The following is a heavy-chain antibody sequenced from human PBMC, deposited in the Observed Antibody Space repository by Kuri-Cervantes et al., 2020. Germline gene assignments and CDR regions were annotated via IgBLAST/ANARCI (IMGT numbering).Heavy chain of an antibody. CDR1: GFTFSNYS. V-gene: IGHV3-21*01. D-gene: IGHD3-9*01. CDR2: ISSSSSYI. J-gene: IGHJ4*02. Sequence: GGSLRLSCAASGFTFSNYSMNWVRQAPGKGLEWVSSISSSSSYIYYADPVKGRFTISRDNAKNSLYLQMNSLRAEDTAVYYCARAGEILTGELEDYYFDYWGQGTLVTVSS. CDR3: ARAGEILTGELEDYYFDY.